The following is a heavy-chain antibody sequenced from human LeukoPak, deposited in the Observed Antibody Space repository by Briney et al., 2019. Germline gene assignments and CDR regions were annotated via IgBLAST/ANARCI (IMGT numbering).Heavy chain of an antibody. V-gene: IGHV4-59*01. CDR1: GGSISSYY. CDR2: IYYSGST. J-gene: IGHJ4*02. Sequence: SSETLSLTCTVSGGSISSYYWSWIRQPPGKGLEWIGYIYYSGSTNYNPSLKSRVTISVDTSKNQFSLKLSSVTAADTAVYYCARAVGGIQLWNKGFDYWGQGTLVTVSS. D-gene: IGHD5-18*01. CDR3: ARAVGGIQLWNKGFDY.